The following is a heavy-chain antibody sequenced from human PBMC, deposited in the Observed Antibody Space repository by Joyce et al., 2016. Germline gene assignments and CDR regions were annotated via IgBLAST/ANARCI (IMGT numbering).Heavy chain of an antibody. Sequence: EVQLVQSGAEVKKPGESLMISCQASGYNCTNLWISWVRQIPGKCLEWMGNIDATDSYTYHGPSFQGHITMSVDKSISTAYLRWSSLKASDTAIYYCARHSSVEALGYWGKGTLVTVSS. CDR3: ARHSSVEALGY. CDR2: IDATDSYT. D-gene: IGHD2-15*01. J-gene: IGHJ4*02. CDR1: GYNCTNLW. V-gene: IGHV5-10-1*01.